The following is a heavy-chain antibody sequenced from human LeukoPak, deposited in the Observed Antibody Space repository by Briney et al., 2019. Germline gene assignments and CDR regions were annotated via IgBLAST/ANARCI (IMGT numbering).Heavy chain of an antibody. CDR1: GYTFTDCY. J-gene: IGHJ6*03. V-gene: IGHV1-8*02. CDR2: MNPNSGNT. D-gene: IGHD6-13*01. Sequence: ASVKVSCKASGYTFTDCYMHWVRQAPGQGLEWMGWMNPNSGNTGYAQKFQGRVTMTRDTSISTVYMELSGLRSEDTAVYYCARAASWSPIGDSYYYMDVWGKGTTVAISS. CDR3: ARAASWSPIGDSYYYMDV.